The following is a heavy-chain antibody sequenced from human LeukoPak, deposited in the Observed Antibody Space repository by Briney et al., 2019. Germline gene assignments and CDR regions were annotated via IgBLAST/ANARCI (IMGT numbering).Heavy chain of an antibody. CDR2: ISGSGGNT. CDR3: AKDLGYSYGYSDY. J-gene: IGHJ4*02. D-gene: IGHD5-18*01. Sequence: GGSLRLSCAASGFTFSSYGMNWVRQAPGKGLEWVSAISGSGGNTYYADSVKGRFTIFRDNSKNTLYLQMNSLRAEDTAVYYCAKDLGYSYGYSDYWGQGTLVTVSS. CDR1: GFTFSSYG. V-gene: IGHV3-23*01.